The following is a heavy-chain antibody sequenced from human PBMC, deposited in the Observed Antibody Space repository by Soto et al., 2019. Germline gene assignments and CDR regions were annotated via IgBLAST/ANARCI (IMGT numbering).Heavy chain of an antibody. V-gene: IGHV4-39*01. Sequence: SETLSLTCTVSGGSISSSSDYWGWIRQPPGKGLEWIGSIYYSGSTYYNPSLKSRVTISVDTSKNQFSLKLSSVTAADTAVYYCALDRSGSYYKRLNWFDPWGQGTLVTVSS. CDR3: ALDRSGSYYKRLNWFDP. CDR1: GGSISSSSDY. D-gene: IGHD3-10*01. J-gene: IGHJ5*02. CDR2: IYYSGST.